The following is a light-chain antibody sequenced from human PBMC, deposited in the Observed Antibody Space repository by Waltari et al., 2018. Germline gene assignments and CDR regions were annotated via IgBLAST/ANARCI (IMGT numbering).Light chain of an antibody. CDR2: EVS. J-gene: IGLJ3*02. CDR1: SSDVGGYNY. Sequence: QSALTQPPSASGSPGQSVTISCTGTSSDVGGYNYVYWYQHHPGKAPKLMIYEVSKRPSVVPDCFAGSKSGNTASLTVSGLQAEDEADYYCSSYAGNDNFEVFGGGTKLTVL. V-gene: IGLV2-8*01. CDR3: SSYAGNDNFEV.